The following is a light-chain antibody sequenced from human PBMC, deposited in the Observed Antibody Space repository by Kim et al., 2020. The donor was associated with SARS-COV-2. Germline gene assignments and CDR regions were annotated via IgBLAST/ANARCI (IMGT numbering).Light chain of an antibody. J-gene: IGKJ5*01. CDR3: QPYGSSPRP. CDR1: RSVGSSH. V-gene: IGKV3-20*01. Sequence: SPGERALLPCRASRSVGSSHLAWYQQKPGQGPRLLIYGASSRAIGITDRFSGSGSGTDFTLTISRLEPEDFAVYYCQPYGSSPRPFGQGTRLEIK. CDR2: GAS.